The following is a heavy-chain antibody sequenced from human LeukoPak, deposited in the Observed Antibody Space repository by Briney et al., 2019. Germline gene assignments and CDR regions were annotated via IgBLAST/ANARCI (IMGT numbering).Heavy chain of an antibody. CDR2: INDSGTT. D-gene: IGHD6-13*01. J-gene: IGHJ5*02. CDR1: GGSFSGYY. CDR3: ARGLGEGSSSDWFDP. Sequence: SETLSLTCAVYGGSFSGYYWSWIRQPPGKGLEWIGEINDSGTTNYNPSLKSRVTISVDEFKNQFSLKLISVTAADTAVYYCARGLGEGSSSDWFDPWGQGTLVTVSS. V-gene: IGHV4-34*01.